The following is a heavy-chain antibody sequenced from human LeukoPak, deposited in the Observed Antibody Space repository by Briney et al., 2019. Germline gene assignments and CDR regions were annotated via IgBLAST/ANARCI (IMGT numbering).Heavy chain of an antibody. Sequence: GGSLRLSCAASGFTFSSYGMSWVRQAPGKGLEWVSAIGGSGGSTYYADSVKGRFTISRDNSKNTLHLQMNSLRAEDMAVYYCAKTQAAVGKAWFDPWGQGTLVTVSS. J-gene: IGHJ5*02. D-gene: IGHD6-13*01. CDR2: IGGSGGST. CDR3: AKTQAAVGKAWFDP. V-gene: IGHV3-23*01. CDR1: GFTFSSYG.